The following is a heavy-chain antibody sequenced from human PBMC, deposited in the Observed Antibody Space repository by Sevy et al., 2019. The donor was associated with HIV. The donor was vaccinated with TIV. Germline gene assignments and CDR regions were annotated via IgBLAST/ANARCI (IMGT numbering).Heavy chain of an antibody. V-gene: IGHV3-30*04. CDR2: ISTAGNIK. CDR1: GFRFSNYA. J-gene: IGHJ4*02. Sequence: GGSLRLSCTASGFRFSNYAMYWVRQAPGEGLEWVAVISTAGNIKDYADAGKARFTISRDNFKNTPYLQMNSLRAEDSAVYYCASHYYDSTGYYYPLDYWGLGTLVTVSS. D-gene: IGHD3-22*01. CDR3: ASHYYDSTGYYYPLDY.